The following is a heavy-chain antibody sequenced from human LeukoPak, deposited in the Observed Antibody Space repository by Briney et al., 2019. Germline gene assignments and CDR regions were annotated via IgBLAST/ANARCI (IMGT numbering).Heavy chain of an antibody. D-gene: IGHD2-15*01. Sequence: PGGSLRLSCAASGFTFSSYGMHWVRQAPGKGLEWVAFIRYDGSNKYYADSVKGRFTISRDNSKDTVFLVMSSLRAEDTAVYYCARGRGRNPSGYYYYMDVWGKGTTVTISS. CDR3: ARGRGRNPSGYYYYMDV. V-gene: IGHV3-30*02. J-gene: IGHJ6*03. CDR1: GFTFSSYG. CDR2: IRYDGSNK.